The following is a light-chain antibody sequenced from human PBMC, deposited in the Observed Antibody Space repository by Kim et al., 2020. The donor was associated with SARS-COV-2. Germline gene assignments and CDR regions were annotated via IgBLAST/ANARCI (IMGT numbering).Light chain of an antibody. Sequence: SVSPGQTATITCSGDKLGDKYACWYQRRPGQSPVLVIYQDIRRPSGIPERFSASNSGNTATLTISGTQPMDEADYYCQAWDSSTGVFGGGTQLTVL. CDR2: QDI. V-gene: IGLV3-1*01. J-gene: IGLJ3*02. CDR3: QAWDSSTGV. CDR1: KLGDKY.